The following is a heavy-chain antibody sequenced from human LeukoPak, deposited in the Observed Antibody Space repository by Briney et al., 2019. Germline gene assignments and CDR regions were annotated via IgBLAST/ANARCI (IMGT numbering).Heavy chain of an antibody. CDR3: ARALDNWNDVGGYFDC. CDR1: GYTFTGYY. Sequence: ASVKVSCKASGYTFTGYYMHWVRQAPGQGLEWMGWVNPNSGGTNYAQKFQGRVTMTRDTSISTAYMELSRLRSDDTAVYYCARALDNWNDVGGYFDCWGQGTLVTVSS. D-gene: IGHD1-1*01. J-gene: IGHJ4*02. V-gene: IGHV1-2*02. CDR2: VNPNSGGT.